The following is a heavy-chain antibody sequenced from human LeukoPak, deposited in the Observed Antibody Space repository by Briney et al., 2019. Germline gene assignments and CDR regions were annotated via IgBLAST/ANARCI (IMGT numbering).Heavy chain of an antibody. D-gene: IGHD6-19*01. CDR3: ARLAVAGTGDFDY. V-gene: IGHV4-61*05. CDR2: IYYSGST. CDR1: GGSISSSSYY. Sequence: SETLSLTCTVSGGSISSSSYYWSWIRQPPGKGLEWIGYIYYSGSTNYNPSLKSRVTISVDTSKNQFSLKLSSVTAADTAVYYCARLAVAGTGDFDYWGQGTLVTVSS. J-gene: IGHJ4*02.